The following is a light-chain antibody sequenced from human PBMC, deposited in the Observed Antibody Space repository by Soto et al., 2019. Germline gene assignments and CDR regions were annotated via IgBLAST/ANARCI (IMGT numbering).Light chain of an antibody. CDR1: QSVSNNY. V-gene: IGKV3-20*01. Sequence: LSPGERATLSCRASQSVSNNYLAWYQQKPGQAPRLLIYGASNRATGIPDRFSGSGSGTDFTLTISRLEPEDFAVYYCQQYVTSLTTFGQGTKVDNK. CDR2: GAS. J-gene: IGKJ1*01. CDR3: QQYVTSLTT.